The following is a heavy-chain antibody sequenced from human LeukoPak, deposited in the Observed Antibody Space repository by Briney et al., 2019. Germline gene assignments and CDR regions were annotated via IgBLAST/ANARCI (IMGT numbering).Heavy chain of an antibody. CDR3: AKGGARIAVAGDFDY. CDR1: GFTFRSYS. D-gene: IGHD6-19*01. Sequence: GGSLRLSCAASGFTFRSYSMNWVRQAPGKGLEWVSSISSTSSYIYYADSVKGRFTISRDNSKNTLYLQMKSLRAEDRAVYYCAKGGARIAVAGDFDYWGQGILVTVSS. V-gene: IGHV3-21*04. CDR2: ISSTSSYI. J-gene: IGHJ4*02.